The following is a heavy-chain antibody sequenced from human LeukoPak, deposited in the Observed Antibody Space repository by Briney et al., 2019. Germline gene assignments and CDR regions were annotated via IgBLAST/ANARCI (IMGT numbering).Heavy chain of an antibody. J-gene: IGHJ4*02. Sequence: GESLRLSCAASGFTVGSKYMSWVRQAPGKGLEWVSVIYSGGSTYYADSVKGRFTISRDNSKNTLSLQMNSLRAEDTAVYYCARSGGTGPDFVDFWGQGTLVTVSS. V-gene: IGHV3-66*01. CDR3: ARSGGTGPDFVDF. CDR1: GFTVGSKY. CDR2: IYSGGST. D-gene: IGHD1-1*01.